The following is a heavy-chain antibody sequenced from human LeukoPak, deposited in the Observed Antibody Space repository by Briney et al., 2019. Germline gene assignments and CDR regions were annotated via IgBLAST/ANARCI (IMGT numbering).Heavy chain of an antibody. CDR3: ARTNGYSGYVSYDY. J-gene: IGHJ4*02. Sequence: ASVKVSCKASGGTFSSYAISWVRQAPGQGLEWMGGIIPIFGTANYAQKFQGRVTITADESTSTAYMELSSLRSEDTAVYYCARTNGYSGYVSYDYWGQGTLVTVSS. CDR2: IIPIFGTA. CDR1: GGTFSSYA. V-gene: IGHV1-69*13. D-gene: IGHD5-12*01.